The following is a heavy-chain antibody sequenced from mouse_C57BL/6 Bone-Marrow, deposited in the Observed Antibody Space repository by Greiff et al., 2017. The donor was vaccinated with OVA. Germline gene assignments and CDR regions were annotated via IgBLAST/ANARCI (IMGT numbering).Heavy chain of an antibody. V-gene: IGHV2-5*01. CDR1: GFSLPSYG. CDR2: IWRAGRT. J-gene: IGHJ4*01. Sequence: VKLMESGPGLVQPSQCLSITCTVSGFSLPSYGVHWVRQSPGQGLEWLGEIWRAGRTDYNAAFMSRLSITKDKAKSQVFFKMNSLQADDTAIYYCANDSNLYYAMDYWGQGTSVTVSA. CDR3: ANDSNLYYAMDY. D-gene: IGHD2-5*01.